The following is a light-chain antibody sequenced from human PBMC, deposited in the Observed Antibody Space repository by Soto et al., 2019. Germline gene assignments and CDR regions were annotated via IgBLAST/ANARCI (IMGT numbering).Light chain of an antibody. Sequence: DIQMTQSPSTLSSSVGDKVTVSCRASQNIRSRLAWYQQKPGKAPNLLISDASSLESGVPSRFSGSGSGTEFTLTISSLQPDDFATYYCQQYNSYSWTFGQGTKVDIK. CDR1: QNIRSR. CDR3: QQYNSYSWT. V-gene: IGKV1-5*01. J-gene: IGKJ1*01. CDR2: DAS.